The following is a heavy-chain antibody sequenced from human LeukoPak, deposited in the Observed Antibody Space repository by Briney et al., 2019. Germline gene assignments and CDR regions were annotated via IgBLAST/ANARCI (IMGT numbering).Heavy chain of an antibody. CDR2: ISYDGSNK. D-gene: IGHD2-15*01. CDR3: AKDTPRRKYCSGGSCYRGIDY. V-gene: IGHV3-30*18. J-gene: IGHJ4*02. Sequence: GGSLRLSCAASGFTFSSYSMNWVRQAPGKGLEWVAVISYDGSNKYYADSVKGRFTISRDNSKNTLYLQMNSLRAEDTAVYYCAKDTPRRKYCSGGSCYRGIDYWGQGTLVTVSS. CDR1: GFTFSSYS.